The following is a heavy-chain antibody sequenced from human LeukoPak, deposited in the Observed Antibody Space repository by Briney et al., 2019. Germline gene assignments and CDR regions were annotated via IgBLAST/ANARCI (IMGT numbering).Heavy chain of an antibody. CDR3: ARGATDTTRWFGP. CDR2: IYYSGST. CDR1: GGSISSSSYY. V-gene: IGHV4-39*07. Sequence: SETLSLTCTVSGGSISSSSYYWGWIRQPPGKGLEWIGSIYYSGSTYYNPSLKSRVTISVDTSKNQFSLKLSSVTAADTAAYYCARGATDTTRWFGPWGQGTLVTVSS. J-gene: IGHJ5*02. D-gene: IGHD1-26*01.